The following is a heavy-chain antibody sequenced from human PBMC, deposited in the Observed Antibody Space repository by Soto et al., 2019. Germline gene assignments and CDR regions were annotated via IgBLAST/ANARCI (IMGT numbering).Heavy chain of an antibody. D-gene: IGHD5-12*01. CDR1: GGSISSYY. CDR3: AGHFDGYNAPYPFDY. Sequence: SETLSLTCTVSGGSISSYYWSWIRQPPGKGLEWIGYISYIGSTKYNPSLKSRVTISVDTSKNQFSLKLSSVTAADTAVYYCAGHFDGYNAPYPFDYWGQGTLVTVSS. CDR2: ISYIGST. V-gene: IGHV4-59*08. J-gene: IGHJ4*02.